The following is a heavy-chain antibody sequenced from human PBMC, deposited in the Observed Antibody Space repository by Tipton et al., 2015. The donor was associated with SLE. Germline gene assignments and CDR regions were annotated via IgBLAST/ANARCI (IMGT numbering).Heavy chain of an antibody. D-gene: IGHD7-27*01. J-gene: IGHJ4*02. CDR1: GFTFSSYS. Sequence: SLRLSCAASGFTFSSYSMNWVRQAPGKGLEWVSSISSSSSYIYYADSVKGRFTISRDNAKNSLYLQMNSLRAEDTAVYYCARDPLTGGPFDYWGQGTLVTVSS. V-gene: IGHV3-21*01. CDR2: ISSSSSYI. CDR3: ARDPLTGGPFDY.